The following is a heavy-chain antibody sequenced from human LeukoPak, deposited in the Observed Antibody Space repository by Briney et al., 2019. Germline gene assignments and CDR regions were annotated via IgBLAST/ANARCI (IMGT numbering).Heavy chain of an antibody. J-gene: IGHJ3*02. CDR3: ARDLPGTYDAFDI. CDR1: GFTFSSYG. V-gene: IGHV3-30*03. D-gene: IGHD1-1*01. Sequence: GGSLRLSCAASGFTFSSYGMHWVRQAPGKGLEWMAVISYDGSNKYYADSVKGRFTISRDNSKNTLYLQMNGLRAEDTAVYYCARDLPGTYDAFDIWGQGTMVTVSS. CDR2: ISYDGSNK.